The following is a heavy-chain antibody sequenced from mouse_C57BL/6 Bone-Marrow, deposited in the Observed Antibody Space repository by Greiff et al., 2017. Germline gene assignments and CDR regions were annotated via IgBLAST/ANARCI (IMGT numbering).Heavy chain of an antibody. CDR1: GFNFKDYY. V-gene: IGHV14-4*01. CDR3: NYLFAY. Sequence: VQLQQSGAELVRPGASVKLSCTASGFNFKDYYMHWVKQRPEQGLEWIGWIDPENGDHEYDSKFQGKATITADTSSNTAYLQLSSLTSEDTAVYYCNYLFAYWGQGTLVTFSA. J-gene: IGHJ3*01. CDR2: IDPENGDH.